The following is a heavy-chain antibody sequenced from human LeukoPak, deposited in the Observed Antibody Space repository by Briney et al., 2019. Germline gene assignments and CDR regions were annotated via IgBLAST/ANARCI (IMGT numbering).Heavy chain of an antibody. CDR2: ISSSSYI. CDR1: GFTFSSYS. CDR3: ARETDYYDSSGYYPLGN. J-gene: IGHJ4*02. V-gene: IGHV3-21*01. D-gene: IGHD3-22*01. Sequence: PGGSLRLSCAASGFTFSSYSMNWVRQAPGKGLEWVSSISSSSYIYYADSVKDRFTISRDNAKNSLYLQMNSLRAEDTAVYYCARETDYYDSSGYYPLGNWGQGTLVTVSS.